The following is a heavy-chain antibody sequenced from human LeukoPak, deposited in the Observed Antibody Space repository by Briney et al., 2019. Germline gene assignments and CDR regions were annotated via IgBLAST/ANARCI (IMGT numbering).Heavy chain of an antibody. Sequence: NASETLSLTCAVYGGSFSGYYWSWIRQPPGKGLEWIGEINHNGSTNYNPSLKSRVTISVDTSKNQFSLKLSSVTAADTAVYYCASGYSGYDLGFDYWGQGTLVTVSS. CDR3: ASGYSGYDLGFDY. V-gene: IGHV4-34*01. J-gene: IGHJ4*02. CDR1: GGSFSGYY. CDR2: INHNGST. D-gene: IGHD5-12*01.